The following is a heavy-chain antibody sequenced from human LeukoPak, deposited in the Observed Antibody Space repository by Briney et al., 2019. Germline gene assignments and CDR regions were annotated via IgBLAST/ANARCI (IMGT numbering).Heavy chain of an antibody. Sequence: GGSLRLSCAATGVTFSSYGFYWVRQAPGKGLEWVASISSSGSYIYYGDSLKGRVTISRDNAKNSVNLQVKNLRANHTALYYCATPGDYGGHWGQGTLVIVSS. D-gene: IGHD4-17*01. CDR2: ISSSGSYI. CDR3: ATPGDYGGH. J-gene: IGHJ4*02. V-gene: IGHV3-21*01. CDR1: GVTFSSYG.